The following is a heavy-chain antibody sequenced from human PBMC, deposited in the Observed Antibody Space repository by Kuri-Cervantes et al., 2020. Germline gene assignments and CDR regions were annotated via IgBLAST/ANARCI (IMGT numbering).Heavy chain of an antibody. CDR2: ISAYNGNT. CDR1: GYTFTSYG. D-gene: IGHD2-21*01. Sequence: ASVKVSCKASGYTFTSYGISWVRQAPGQGLEWMGWISAYNGNTNYAQNLQDRVALTTDTSTTTAYMELRSLRSDDTAVYYCATSGLITVIDTGFDYWGQGTLVTVSS. J-gene: IGHJ4*02. CDR3: ATSGLITVIDTGFDY. V-gene: IGHV1-18*01.